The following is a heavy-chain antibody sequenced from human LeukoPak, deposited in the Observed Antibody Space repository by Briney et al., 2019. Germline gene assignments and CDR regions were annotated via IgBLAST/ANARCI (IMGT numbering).Heavy chain of an antibody. V-gene: IGHV1-69*01. Sequence: VSSVKVSCKASVDTFSSYAICWVRQAPGQGLEWMGGIIPIFGTANYAQKFQSRVTTTAEESTSTAYMELSSLRSEDTAVYYCARETYYYDSSEGDYYYYYMDVWGKGTTVTISS. CDR1: VDTFSSYA. CDR2: IIPIFGTA. D-gene: IGHD3-22*01. CDR3: ARETYYYDSSEGDYYYYYMDV. J-gene: IGHJ6*03.